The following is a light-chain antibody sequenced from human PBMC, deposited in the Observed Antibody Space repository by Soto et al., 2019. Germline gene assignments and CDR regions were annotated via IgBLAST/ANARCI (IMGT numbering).Light chain of an antibody. Sequence: DIQMTQSPSSLSASVGDRVTITCRASQSISSYLNWYQQKPGKAPKPLIYAASSLQSGVPSRFSGSGSGTDFTLTISSLQPEDFATYYCQQSYRTPTFGGGTKVEIK. CDR3: QQSYRTPT. CDR2: AAS. V-gene: IGKV1-39*01. CDR1: QSISSY. J-gene: IGKJ4*01.